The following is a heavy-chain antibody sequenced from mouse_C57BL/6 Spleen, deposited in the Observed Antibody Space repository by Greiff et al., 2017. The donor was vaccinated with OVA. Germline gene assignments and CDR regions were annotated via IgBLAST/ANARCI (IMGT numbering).Heavy chain of an antibody. CDR3: TREKGYPAWFAY. Sequence: VQLKESGPELVKPGASVKMSCKASGYTFTDYNMHWVKQIHGKSLEWIGYINPNNGGTCYNQKFKGKATLTVNKSSSTAYMELRSLTSEDAAVYYCTREKGYPAWFAYWGQGTLVTFSA. CDR2: INPNNGGT. D-gene: IGHD2-2*01. J-gene: IGHJ3*01. V-gene: IGHV1-22*01. CDR1: GYTFTDYN.